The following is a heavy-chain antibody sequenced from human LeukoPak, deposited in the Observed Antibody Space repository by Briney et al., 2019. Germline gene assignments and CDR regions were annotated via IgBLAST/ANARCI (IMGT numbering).Heavy chain of an antibody. CDR2: INPNSGGT. D-gene: IGHD3-3*01. Sequence: ASVKVSCKASGYTFTGYYMHWVRQAPGQGLEWMGWINPNSGGTNYAQKFQGRVTVTRDTSISTAYMELSRLRSDDTAVYYCARNHYDFWSGYPLGYNWFDPWGQGTLVTVSS. CDR1: GYTFTGYY. J-gene: IGHJ5*02. CDR3: ARNHYDFWSGYPLGYNWFDP. V-gene: IGHV1-2*02.